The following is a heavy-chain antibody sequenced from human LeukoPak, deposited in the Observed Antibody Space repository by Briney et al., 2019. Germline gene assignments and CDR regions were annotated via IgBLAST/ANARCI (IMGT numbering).Heavy chain of an antibody. CDR1: GFTFRTYS. CDR2: ISTASSYI. CDR3: ARREYYFYYMDV. J-gene: IGHJ6*03. V-gene: IGHV3-21*01. Sequence: GGSLRLSCAASGFTFRTYSMNWVRQAPGKGLEWVSSISTASSYIQYADSVKGRFTISRDNAKNSLYLQMNSLRAEDSAVYYFARREYYFYYMDVWGKGTTLSVSS.